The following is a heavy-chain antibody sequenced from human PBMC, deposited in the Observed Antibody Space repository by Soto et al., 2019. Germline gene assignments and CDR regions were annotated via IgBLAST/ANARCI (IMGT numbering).Heavy chain of an antibody. V-gene: IGHV3-21*01. Sequence: GGSLRLSCAASGFTFSSYGMHWVRQAPGKGLEWVSSISSSSSYIYYADSVKGRFTISRDNAKNSLYLQMNSLRAEDTAVYYCARDPRSYYYGSGSYYPNWFDPWGQGTLVTVSS. CDR1: GFTFSSYG. CDR2: ISSSSSYI. D-gene: IGHD3-10*01. CDR3: ARDPRSYYYGSGSYYPNWFDP. J-gene: IGHJ5*02.